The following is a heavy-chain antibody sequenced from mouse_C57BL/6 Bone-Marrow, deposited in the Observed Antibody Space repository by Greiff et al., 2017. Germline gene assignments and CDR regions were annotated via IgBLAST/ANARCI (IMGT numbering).Heavy chain of an antibody. J-gene: IGHJ1*03. D-gene: IGHD1-1*01. CDR1: GFNIKDYY. CDR2: IDPEDGET. V-gene: IGHV14-2*01. Sequence: EVQLQQSGAELVKPGASVKLSCTASGFNIKDYYMHWVKQRTEQGLEWIGRIDPEDGETKYAPKFQGKATITADPSSNTAYLQLSRLTSEDTAVYCCARSPYGSSPYWYFDVWGTGATVTGAS. CDR3: ARSPYGSSPYWYFDV.